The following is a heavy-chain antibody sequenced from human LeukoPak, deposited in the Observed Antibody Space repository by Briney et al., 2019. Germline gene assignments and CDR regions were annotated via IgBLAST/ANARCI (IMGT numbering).Heavy chain of an antibody. D-gene: IGHD5-12*01. J-gene: IGHJ4*02. V-gene: IGHV3-20*04. Sequence: GGSLRLSCAASGFTFDDYGMSWVRQAPGKGLEWVSGINWNGGSTGYADSVKGRFTISRDSSKNSLYLQMNSLRAEDTAVYYCARGPSGYHNTGGQGTLVTVS. CDR3: ARGPSGYHNT. CDR1: GFTFDDYG. CDR2: INWNGGST.